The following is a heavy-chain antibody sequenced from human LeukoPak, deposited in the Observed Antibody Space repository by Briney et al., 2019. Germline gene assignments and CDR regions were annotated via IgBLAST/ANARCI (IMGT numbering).Heavy chain of an antibody. CDR2: IRNKVNSYTT. CDR1: GFTFSDHY. V-gene: IGHV3-72*01. CDR3: TRGAGPTAASYYHGLDV. Sequence: PGGSLRLSCAASGFTFSDHYMDWVRQAPGKGLEWVSRIRNKVNSYTTEYAASVKDRFSVSRDDSKNLVYLQMNSLRTEDTAVYYCTRGAGPTAASYYHGLDVWGQGTTVTVSS. J-gene: IGHJ6*02. D-gene: IGHD3-16*01.